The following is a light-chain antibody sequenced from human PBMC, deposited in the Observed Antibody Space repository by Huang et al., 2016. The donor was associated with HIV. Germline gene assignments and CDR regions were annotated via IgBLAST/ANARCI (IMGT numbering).Light chain of an antibody. J-gene: IGKJ2*01. Sequence: EIVLTQSPGTLSLSPGERATLSCRASQRVSSSYLAWYRQRPGQAPRLVIYGTSNRATGIPERLSGGGSGTDFTLTISRLEPEDFAVYYCQQYGSSYTFGQGTKLEIK. V-gene: IGKV3-20*01. CDR1: QRVSSSY. CDR3: QQYGSSYT. CDR2: GTS.